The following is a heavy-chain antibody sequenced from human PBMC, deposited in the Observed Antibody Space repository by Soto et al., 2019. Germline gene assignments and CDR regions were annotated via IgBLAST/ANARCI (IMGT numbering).Heavy chain of an antibody. J-gene: IGHJ4*02. V-gene: IGHV1-3*01. D-gene: IGHD5-18*01. CDR1: GYTFTSNA. Sequence: QVHLVQSGAEVKKPGASVKVSCRSSGYTFTSNAIHWVRQAPGQSLEWMGWVNAGNGYTKYLQNVQSRVTISSDTSASPACMELNCLRSEDTAVYYCARGAHTYGYVFDYWGQGTLVTVSS. CDR3: ARGAHTYGYVFDY. CDR2: VNAGNGYT.